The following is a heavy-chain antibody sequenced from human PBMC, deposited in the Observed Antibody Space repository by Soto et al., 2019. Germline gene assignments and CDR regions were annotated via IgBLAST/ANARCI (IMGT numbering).Heavy chain of an antibody. V-gene: IGHV6-1*01. CDR2: TYYRSKWYN. CDR1: GDSVSSNSAA. CDR3: ARDPQYQLLHYYYYYMDV. J-gene: IGHJ6*03. Sequence: PSQTLSLTFAISGDSVSSNSAAGNWIRQSPSRGLEWLGRTYYRSKWYNDYAVSVKSRITINPDTSKNQFSLQLNSVTPEDTAVYYCARDPQYQLLHYYYYYMDVWGKGTTVTVS. D-gene: IGHD2-2*01.